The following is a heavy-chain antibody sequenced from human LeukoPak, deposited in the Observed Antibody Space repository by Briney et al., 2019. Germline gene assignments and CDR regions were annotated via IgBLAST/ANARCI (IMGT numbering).Heavy chain of an antibody. D-gene: IGHD4-17*01. CDR1: GFTFSDYY. V-gene: IGHV3-11*04. CDR3: AKGRYGDFDY. J-gene: IGHJ4*02. Sequence: GGSLRLSCAASGFTFSDYYMTWIRQAPGKGLEWVSYISSSGSTIKYADSVKGRFTISRDNSKNTLYLQMNSLRAEDTAVYYCAKGRYGDFDYWGQGTLVTVSS. CDR2: ISSSGSTI.